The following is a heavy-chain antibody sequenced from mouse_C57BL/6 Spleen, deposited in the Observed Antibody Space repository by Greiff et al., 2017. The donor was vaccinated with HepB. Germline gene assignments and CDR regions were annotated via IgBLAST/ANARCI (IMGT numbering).Heavy chain of an antibody. CDR1: GFTFSDYY. CDR2: ISNGGGST. J-gene: IGHJ1*03. Sequence: EVKVVESGGGLVQPGGSLKLSCAASGFTFSDYYMYWVRQTPEKRLEWVAYISNGGGSTYYPDTVKGRFTISRDNAKNTLYLQMSRLKSEDTAMYYCARQRVLLWYFDVWGTGTTVTVSS. D-gene: IGHD1-1*01. CDR3: ARQRVLLWYFDV. V-gene: IGHV5-12*01.